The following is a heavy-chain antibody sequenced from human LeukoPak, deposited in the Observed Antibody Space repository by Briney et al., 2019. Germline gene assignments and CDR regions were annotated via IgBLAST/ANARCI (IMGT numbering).Heavy chain of an antibody. J-gene: IGHJ4*02. V-gene: IGHV1-18*01. CDR3: ARLLVRPGYYNGLDY. CDR2: ISAYNGNT. D-gene: IGHD3-9*01. CDR1: GYTFTSYG. Sequence: GASVKVSCKASGYTFTSYGISWVRQAPGQGLEWMGWISAYNGNTNYAQKLQGRVTMTTDTSTSTAYIELRSLRSEDTAVYYCARLLVRPGYYNGLDYWGQGTLVTVSS.